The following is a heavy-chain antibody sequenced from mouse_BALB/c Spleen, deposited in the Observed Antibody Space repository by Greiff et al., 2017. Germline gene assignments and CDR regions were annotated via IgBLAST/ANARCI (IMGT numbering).Heavy chain of an antibody. CDR3: VRRGDGYYEEGIYAMDY. D-gene: IGHD2-3*01. J-gene: IGHJ4*01. Sequence: EVQVVESGGGLVQPKGSLKLSCAASGFTFNTYAMNWVRQAPGKGLEWVARIRSKSNNYATYYADSVKDRFTISRDDSQSMLYLQMNNLKTEDTAMYYCVRRGDGYYEEGIYAMDYWGQGTSVTVSS. V-gene: IGHV10-1*02. CDR1: GFTFNTYA. CDR2: IRSKSNNYAT.